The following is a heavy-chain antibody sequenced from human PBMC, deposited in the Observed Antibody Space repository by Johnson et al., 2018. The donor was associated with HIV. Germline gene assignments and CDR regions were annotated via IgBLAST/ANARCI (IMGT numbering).Heavy chain of an antibody. J-gene: IGHJ3*02. Sequence: QEKLVESGGGVVQPGGSLRLSCAASGFTFSSYGMHWVRQAPGKGLEWVAAICYDGSTTYYADSVKGRLTISRDDYTNTLYLQMNSLRAEDTAVYYCARGKYYYDSSGYYGPKTNNGAFDIWGQGTMVTVSS. CDR1: GFTFSSYG. V-gene: IGHV3-30*19. D-gene: IGHD3-22*01. CDR3: ARGKYYYDSSGYYGPKTNNGAFDI. CDR2: ICYDGSTT.